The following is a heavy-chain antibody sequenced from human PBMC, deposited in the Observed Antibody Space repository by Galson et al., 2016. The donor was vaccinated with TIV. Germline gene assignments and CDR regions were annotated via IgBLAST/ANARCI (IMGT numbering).Heavy chain of an antibody. V-gene: IGHV3-30*04. CDR3: ARGKEGLVVDY. CDR2: ISFEERIQ. Sequence: SLRLSCAASGFTFSSYSMQWVRQAPGKGLEWVALISFEERIQNYADSVCGRFTISRDNSKNTVYLQMDGLRYEDTAVYYCARGKEGLVVDYWGQGTMVTVSS. J-gene: IGHJ4*02. CDR1: GFTFSSYS. D-gene: IGHD3/OR15-3a*01.